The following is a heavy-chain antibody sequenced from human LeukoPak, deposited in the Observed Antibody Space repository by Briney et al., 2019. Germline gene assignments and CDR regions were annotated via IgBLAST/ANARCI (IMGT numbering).Heavy chain of an antibody. CDR2: IWYDGSNK. CDR1: GFTVSTNC. CDR3: ARTSSGNSFDY. V-gene: IGHV3-33*08. Sequence: PGGSLRLSCAASGFTVSTNCMTWVRQAPGKGLEWVAIIWYDGSNKYYADSVKGRFTISRDNSKSTLYLQMNSLRAEDTAVYYCARTSSGNSFDYWGQGTLVTVSS. J-gene: IGHJ4*02. D-gene: IGHD6-19*01.